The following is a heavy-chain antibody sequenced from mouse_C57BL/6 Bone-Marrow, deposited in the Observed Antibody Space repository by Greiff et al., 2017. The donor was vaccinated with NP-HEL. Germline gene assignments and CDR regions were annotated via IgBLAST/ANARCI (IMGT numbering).Heavy chain of an antibody. Sequence: EVHLVESGGGLVKPGGSLKLSCAASGFTFSDYGMHWVRQAPEKGLEWVAYISSGSSTIYYADTVKGRFTISRDNAKNTLFLQMTSLRSEDTAMYYCARGGDLLWAYWGQGTLVTVSA. J-gene: IGHJ3*01. CDR2: ISSGSSTI. D-gene: IGHD2-1*01. CDR1: GFTFSDYG. V-gene: IGHV5-17*01. CDR3: ARGGDLLWAY.